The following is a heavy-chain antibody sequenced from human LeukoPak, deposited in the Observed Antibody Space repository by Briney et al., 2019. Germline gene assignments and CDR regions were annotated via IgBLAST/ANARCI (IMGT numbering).Heavy chain of an antibody. CDR3: ARTFGGATHYYYYYMDV. Sequence: GASVKVSCKAPGYTFTSYGISWVRQAPGQGLEWMGWISAYNGNTNYAQKLQGRVTMTTDTSTSTAYMELRSLRSDDTAVYYCARTFGGATHYYYYYMDVWGKGTTVTVSS. V-gene: IGHV1-18*01. D-gene: IGHD1-26*01. CDR1: GYTFTSYG. CDR2: ISAYNGNT. J-gene: IGHJ6*03.